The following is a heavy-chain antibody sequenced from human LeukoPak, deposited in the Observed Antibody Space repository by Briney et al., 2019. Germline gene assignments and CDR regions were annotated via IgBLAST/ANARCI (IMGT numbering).Heavy chain of an antibody. CDR2: IYYSGST. D-gene: IGHD2-15*01. Sequence: PSETLSLTCTVSGGSISSSSYYWGWIRQPPGKGLEWIGSIYYSGSTYYNPSLKSRVTISVDTSKNQFSLKLSSVTAADTAVYYCARSTPNIYCGGGSCYADAFDIWGQGTMVTVSS. CDR3: ARSTPNIYCGGGSCYADAFDI. CDR1: GGSISSSSYY. J-gene: IGHJ3*02. V-gene: IGHV4-39*01.